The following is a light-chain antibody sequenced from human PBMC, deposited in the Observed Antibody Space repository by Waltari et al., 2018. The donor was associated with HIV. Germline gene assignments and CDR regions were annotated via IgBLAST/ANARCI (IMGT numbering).Light chain of an antibody. CDR2: GYS. J-gene: IGLJ3*02. CDR3: SSYTVSHTLV. V-gene: IGLV2-14*03. Sequence: QSALTQPASLSASPGQTISISCRGTSDAAGLYNFVSWYRQKSGTAPQLILYGYSTRPSGGDSRFTGSKSGNTASLTISGLLTEDEADYYCSSYTVSHTLVFGGGTKLTVL. CDR1: SDAAGLYNF.